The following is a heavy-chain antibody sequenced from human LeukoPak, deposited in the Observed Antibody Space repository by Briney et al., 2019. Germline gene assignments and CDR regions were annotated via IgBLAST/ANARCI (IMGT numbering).Heavy chain of an antibody. CDR1: GYTFTSYY. V-gene: IGHV1-2*02. CDR3: ARGPATWDIVVVPAARLDY. J-gene: IGHJ4*02. Sequence: ASVKVSCKASGYTFTSYYMHWVRQAPGQGLEWMGWINPNSGGTNYAQKFQGRVTMTRDTSISTAYMELSRLRSDDTAVYYCARGPATWDIVVVPAARLDYWGQGTLVTVSS. D-gene: IGHD2-2*01. CDR2: INPNSGGT.